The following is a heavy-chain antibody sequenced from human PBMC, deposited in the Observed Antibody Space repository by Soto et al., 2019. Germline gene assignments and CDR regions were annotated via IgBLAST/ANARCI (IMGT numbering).Heavy chain of an antibody. Sequence: GGSLRLSCAASGFTFSSYGMHWVRQAPGKGLEWVAVISYDGSNKYYADSVKGRFTISRDNSKNTLYLQMNSLRAEDTAVYYCAKTLDPGRYYYYYYGMDVWGQGTTVTVSS. V-gene: IGHV3-30*18. CDR2: ISYDGSNK. CDR3: AKTLDPGRYYYYYYGMDV. J-gene: IGHJ6*02. CDR1: GFTFSSYG. D-gene: IGHD7-27*01.